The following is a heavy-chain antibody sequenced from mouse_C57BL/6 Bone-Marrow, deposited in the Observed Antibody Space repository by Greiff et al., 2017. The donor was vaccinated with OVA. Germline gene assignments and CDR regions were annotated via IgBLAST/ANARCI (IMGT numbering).Heavy chain of an antibody. CDR3: ARGRPFAY. Sequence: VQVVESGAELARPGASVKLSCKASGYTFTSYGISWVKQRTGQGLEWIGEIYPRSGNTYYNEKFKGKATLTADKSSSTAYMELRSLTSEDSAVYFCARGRPFAYWGQGTLVTVSA. CDR1: GYTFTSYG. CDR2: IYPRSGNT. J-gene: IGHJ3*01. V-gene: IGHV1-81*01.